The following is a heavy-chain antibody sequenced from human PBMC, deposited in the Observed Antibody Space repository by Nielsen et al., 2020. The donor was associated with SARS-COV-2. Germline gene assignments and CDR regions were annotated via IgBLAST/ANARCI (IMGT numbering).Heavy chain of an antibody. D-gene: IGHD3-9*01. V-gene: IGHV4-39*07. Sequence: WLRQPPGKGLEWIGSIYYSGSTYYNPSLKSRVTISVDTSKNQFSLKLSSVTAADTAVYYCARGSHAVYDILTGYPLYYYYYGMDVWGQGTTVTVSS. J-gene: IGHJ6*02. CDR2: IYYSGST. CDR3: ARGSHAVYDILTGYPLYYYYYGMDV.